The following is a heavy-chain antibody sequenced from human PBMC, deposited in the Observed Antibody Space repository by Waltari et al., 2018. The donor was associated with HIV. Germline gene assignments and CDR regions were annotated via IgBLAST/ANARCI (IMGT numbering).Heavy chain of an antibody. V-gene: IGHV3-30*02. CDR2: MRYDGTNK. Sequence: QEQLLESGGGVVQPGGSLRLSCAAPGFPFSDSAIPWVRQAPGKGLEWVAFMRYDGTNKYYADSVKGRFTISRDNSKNSLYLQMNSLRAEDTALYYCAKEGATLTTSAYFYYYGMDVWGQGTTVTVSS. CDR3: AKEGATLTTSAYFYYYGMDV. D-gene: IGHD4-4*01. J-gene: IGHJ6*02. CDR1: GFPFSDSA.